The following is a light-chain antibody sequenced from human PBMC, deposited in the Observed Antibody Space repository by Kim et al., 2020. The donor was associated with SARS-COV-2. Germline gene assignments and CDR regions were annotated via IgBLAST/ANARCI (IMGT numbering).Light chain of an antibody. CDR1: SSNVGNNF. CDR3: ATWDNRLSAVV. CDR2: DND. Sequence: QSVLTQPPSVSAAPGQTVTISCSGSSSNVGNNFVSWYQQFPGTAPRLLIYDNDNRPSGIPDRFSGSKSGTSATLGITGLQTGDEADYYCATWDNRLSAVVFGGGTKVTVL. V-gene: IGLV1-51*01. J-gene: IGLJ2*01.